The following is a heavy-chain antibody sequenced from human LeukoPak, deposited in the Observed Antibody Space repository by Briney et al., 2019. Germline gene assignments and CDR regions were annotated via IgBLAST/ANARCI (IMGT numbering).Heavy chain of an antibody. D-gene: IGHD2-2*01. CDR1: GGSISSYY. CDR3: ARVFGSYCSSTSCYYNWFDP. CDR2: IYYSGST. J-gene: IGHJ5*02. V-gene: IGHV4-59*01. Sequence: SETLSLTCTVSGGSISSYYWSWIRQPPGKGLEWIGYIYYSGSTNYNPSLKSRVTISVDTSKNQFSLKLGSVTAVDTAVYYCARVFGSYCSSTSCYYNWFDPWGQGTLVTVSS.